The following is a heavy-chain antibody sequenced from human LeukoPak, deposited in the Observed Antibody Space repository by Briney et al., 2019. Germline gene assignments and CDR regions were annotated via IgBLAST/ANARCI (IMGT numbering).Heavy chain of an antibody. V-gene: IGHV1-18*01. D-gene: IGHD1-26*01. J-gene: IGHJ6*02. Sequence: RGASVKVSCKASGYTFTSYGISWVRQAPGQGLEWMGWISAYNGNTNYAQKLQGRVTMTTDTSTSTAYMELRSLRSDDTAVYYCATYWEPRDYYYYGMDVWGQGTTVTVSS. CDR3: ATYWEPRDYYYYGMDV. CDR1: GYTFTSYG. CDR2: ISAYNGNT.